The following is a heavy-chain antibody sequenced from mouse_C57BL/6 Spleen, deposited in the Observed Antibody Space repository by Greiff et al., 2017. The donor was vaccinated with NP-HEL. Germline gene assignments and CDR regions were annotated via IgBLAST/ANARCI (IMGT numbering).Heavy chain of an antibody. Sequence: QVQLQQPGAELVKPGASVKLSCKASGYTFTSYWMQWVNQRPGQGLEWIGEIDPSDSYTNYNQKFKGKATLTVDTSSSTAYMQRSSLTSEDYAVYYCERRRDDDPYYYALDYWGQGTSVTVSS. J-gene: IGHJ4*01. CDR2: IDPSDSYT. V-gene: IGHV1-50*01. CDR3: ERRRDDDPYYYALDY. CDR1: GYTFTSYW. D-gene: IGHD2-3*01.